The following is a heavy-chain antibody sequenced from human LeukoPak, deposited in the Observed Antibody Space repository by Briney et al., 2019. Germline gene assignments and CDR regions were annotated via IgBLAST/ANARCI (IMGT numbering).Heavy chain of an antibody. CDR2: ISTSTSFI. Sequence: KTGGSLRLSCAASGFSFSSYNMSWVRQAPGKGLEWVSSISTSTSFIFYADSMKDRFTISRDNAKNSLYLQMNSLRAEDTAVYYCGRVSSPSSNDAIDFWGQGTMVTVSS. CDR1: GFSFSSYN. D-gene: IGHD2-2*01. CDR3: GRVSSPSSNDAIDF. J-gene: IGHJ3*01. V-gene: IGHV3-21*01.